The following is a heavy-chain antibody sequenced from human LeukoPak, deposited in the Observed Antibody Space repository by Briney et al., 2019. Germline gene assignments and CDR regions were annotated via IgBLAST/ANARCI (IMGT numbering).Heavy chain of an antibody. CDR2: IYSDGST. CDR1: GFDVSRCY. CDR3: METAVG. V-gene: IGHV3-53*05. Sequence: GGSLRLSCAASGFDVSRCYMTWVRQPPGKGLEWVSVIYSDGSTYYADSVKGRFTISRDNSKNTVCLQMNRLRVEDTAVYYCMETAVGWGQGTLVTVSS. J-gene: IGHJ4*02. D-gene: IGHD4-23*01.